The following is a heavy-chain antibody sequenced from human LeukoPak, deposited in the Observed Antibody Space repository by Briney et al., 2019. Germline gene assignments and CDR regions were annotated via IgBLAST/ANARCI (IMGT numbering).Heavy chain of an antibody. CDR2: ISWDGGST. CDR1: GFTFDDYT. J-gene: IGHJ3*02. CDR3: AKDIGRYCSGGSCYSGGAFDI. Sequence: GGSLRLSCAASGFTFDDYTMHWVRHAPGEGLEWVSLISWDGGSTYYADSVKGRFTISRDNSKNSLYLQMNSLRTEDSALYYCAKDIGRYCSGGSCYSGGAFDIWGQGTMVTVSS. V-gene: IGHV3-43*01. D-gene: IGHD2-15*01.